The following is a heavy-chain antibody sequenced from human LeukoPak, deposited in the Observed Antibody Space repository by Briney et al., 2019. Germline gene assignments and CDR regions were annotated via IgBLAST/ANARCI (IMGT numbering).Heavy chain of an antibody. CDR1: GFTFSSYS. J-gene: IGHJ5*02. D-gene: IGHD3-10*01. CDR3: ARAHGDWFDP. V-gene: IGHV3-21*01. CDR2: ISSSSSYI. Sequence: GGSLRPSCAAFGFTFSSYSMNWVRQAPGKGLEWVSSISSSSSYIYYADSVKGRFTISRDNAKNSLYLQMNSLRAGDTAVYYCARAHGDWFDPWGQGTLVTVSS.